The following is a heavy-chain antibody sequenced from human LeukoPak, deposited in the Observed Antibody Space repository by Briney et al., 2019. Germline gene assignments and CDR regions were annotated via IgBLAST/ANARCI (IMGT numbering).Heavy chain of an antibody. V-gene: IGHV3-23*01. CDR3: AKDPWGNSDNWFDP. J-gene: IGHJ5*02. D-gene: IGHD3-16*01. CDR1: SGFA. CDR2: INGRGDDT. Sequence: GESLRLSCAAFSGFAMSWVRQAPGKGLEWVSAINGRGDDTYYPDSVKGRFTISRDNSNNTLYLQMNSLRAEDTAVYYCAKDPWGNSDNWFDPWGQGTLVTVSS.